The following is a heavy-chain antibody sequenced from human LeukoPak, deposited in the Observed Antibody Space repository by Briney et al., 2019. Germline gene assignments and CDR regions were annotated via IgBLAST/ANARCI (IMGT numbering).Heavy chain of an antibody. CDR2: ISWNSGYI. D-gene: IGHD6-19*01. V-gene: IGHV3-9*01. Sequence: SLRLSCAASGFTFDAYAMHWVRQAPGKGLEWLSIISWNSGYIDYADSVKGRFTISRDNAKNSLFLQMDSLRTEDTAFYYCAKVRGTYSSGYYFDSWGQGTLVTVSS. J-gene: IGHJ4*02. CDR1: GFTFDAYA. CDR3: AKVRGTYSSGYYFDS.